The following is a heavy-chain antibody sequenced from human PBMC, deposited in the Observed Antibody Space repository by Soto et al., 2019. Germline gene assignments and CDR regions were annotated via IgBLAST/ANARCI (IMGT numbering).Heavy chain of an antibody. CDR1: GYSFTGYW. V-gene: IGHV5-10-1*01. J-gene: IGHJ6*02. CDR2: IDPSDSYT. Sequence: GESLKISCNGSGYSFTGYWISWVRQMPGKGLEWMGRIDPSDSYTDHSPSFQGHVTISADKSISTAYLQWSSLKASDTAMYYCARRRGGRYYYYGMDVWGQGTTVTVSS. CDR3: ARRRGGRYYYYGMDV.